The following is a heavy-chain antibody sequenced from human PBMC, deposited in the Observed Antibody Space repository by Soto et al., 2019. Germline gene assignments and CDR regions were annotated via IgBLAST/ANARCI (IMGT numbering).Heavy chain of an antibody. Sequence: QVQLVQSGAEVKKPGSSVKVSCKASGGTFSSYAISWVRQAPGQGLEWMGGIITIFGTANYAQKFQGRGTITADESTSTGYMELSSLRSEDTAVYYCARGGYYDILTAFDYWGQGTLVTVSS. CDR2: IITIFGTA. V-gene: IGHV1-69*01. J-gene: IGHJ4*02. D-gene: IGHD3-9*01. CDR3: ARGGYYDILTAFDY. CDR1: GGTFSSYA.